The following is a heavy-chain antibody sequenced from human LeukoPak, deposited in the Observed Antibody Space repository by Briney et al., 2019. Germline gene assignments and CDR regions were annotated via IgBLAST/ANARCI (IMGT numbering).Heavy chain of an antibody. Sequence: GGSLRLSCAASGFTFSSYAMSWVRQAPGKGLEWVSAISGSGGSTYYADSVKGRFTISRDNSKTTLCLQMNSLRAEGTAVYYCDAGGSGSYTAYTYGMAVSGKGTTVTVSS. V-gene: IGHV3-23*01. D-gene: IGHD3-10*01. CDR1: GFTFSSYA. CDR2: ISGSGGST. CDR3: DAGGSGSYTAYTYGMAV. J-gene: IGHJ6*04.